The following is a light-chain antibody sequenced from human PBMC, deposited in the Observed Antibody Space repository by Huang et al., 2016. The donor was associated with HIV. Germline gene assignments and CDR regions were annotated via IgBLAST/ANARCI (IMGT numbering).Light chain of an antibody. CDR1: QSISTY. Sequence: EIVLTQSPATLSVCPGERATLSCRASQSISTYLAWYQHKPAQAPRLLIYGASTRASGLPARFSGSGSGTEFTLPISSLQSEDFAVYYCQQYNNWPPEVTFGPGTKVDIK. CDR3: QQYNNWPPEVT. J-gene: IGKJ3*01. V-gene: IGKV3-15*01. CDR2: GAS.